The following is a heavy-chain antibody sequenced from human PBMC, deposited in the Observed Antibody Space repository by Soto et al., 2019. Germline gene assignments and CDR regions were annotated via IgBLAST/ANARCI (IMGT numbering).Heavy chain of an antibody. V-gene: IGHV3-23*01. Sequence: PGGSLRLSCAASGFTFSSYAMSWVRQAPGKGLEWVSAISGSGGSTYYADSVKGRFTISRDNSKNTLYLQMNSLRAEDTAVYYCAKSPDRGYGDYYYYYGMDVWGQGTTVTVSS. CDR1: GFTFSSYA. D-gene: IGHD4-17*01. J-gene: IGHJ6*02. CDR3: AKSPDRGYGDYYYYYGMDV. CDR2: ISGSGGST.